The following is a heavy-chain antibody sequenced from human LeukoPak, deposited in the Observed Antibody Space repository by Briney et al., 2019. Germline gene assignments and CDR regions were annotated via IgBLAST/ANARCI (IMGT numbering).Heavy chain of an antibody. V-gene: IGHV3-30*18. CDR2: ISYDGSNK. CDR3: AKDAWAVAGNWFDP. D-gene: IGHD6-19*01. CDR1: GFTFSSYG. J-gene: IGHJ5*02. Sequence: PGGSLRLSCAASGFTFSSYGMHWVRQAPGKGLEWVAVISYDGSNKYYADSVKGRFTISRDNSKNTLYLQMNSLRAEDTAVYYCAKDAWAVAGNWFDPWGQGTLVTVSS.